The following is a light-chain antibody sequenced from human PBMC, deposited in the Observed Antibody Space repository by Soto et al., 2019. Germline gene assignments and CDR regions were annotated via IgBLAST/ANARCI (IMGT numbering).Light chain of an antibody. CDR1: QSVSSY. CDR3: QQGTNRRGT. Sequence: EIVLTQSPATLSLSPGERATLSCRASQSVSSYLAWYQQKPGQAPRLLIYDASNRATGIPARFSGSGSGTDFPLTISSLGPEDFAVYYCQQGTNRRGTLGQGTKVDIK. CDR2: DAS. J-gene: IGKJ1*01. V-gene: IGKV3-11*01.